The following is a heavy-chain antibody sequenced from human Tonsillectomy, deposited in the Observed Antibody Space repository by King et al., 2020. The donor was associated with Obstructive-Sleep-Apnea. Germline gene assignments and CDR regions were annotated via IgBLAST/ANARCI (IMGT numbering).Heavy chain of an antibody. CDR2: ISDTGST. CDR1: GGSFSGYY. D-gene: IGHD3-10*01. V-gene: IGHV4-34*01. CDR3: ARGRFYGSGTYYPPDY. Sequence: VQLQQWGAGLLKPSETLSLTCDVYGGSFSGYYWIWIRQPPGKGLEWIGEISDTGSTNYSPSLMSRVSISVDTSKNQLSLTLTSVTAADTAVYYCARGRFYGSGTYYPPDYWGQGTLVTVSS. J-gene: IGHJ4*02.